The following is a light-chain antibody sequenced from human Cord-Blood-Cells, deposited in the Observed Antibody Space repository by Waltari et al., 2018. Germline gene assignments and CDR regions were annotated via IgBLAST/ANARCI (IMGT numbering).Light chain of an antibody. CDR1: QSVSNSY. CDR3: QQYGSSR. CDR2: GAS. Sequence: EIVLTQSPGTLSLSPGERATLSCRASQSVSNSYLAWYQQKPGQAPRLLIYGASSRATGIPDRCSGSGSGTDFTLTISRREPEDFAVYYCQQYGSSRFGQGTKLEIK. J-gene: IGKJ2*01. V-gene: IGKV3-20*01.